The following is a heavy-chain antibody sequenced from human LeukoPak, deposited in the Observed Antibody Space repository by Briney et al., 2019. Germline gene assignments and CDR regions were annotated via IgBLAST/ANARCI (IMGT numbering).Heavy chain of an antibody. D-gene: IGHD3-10*01. J-gene: IGHJ2*01. Sequence: SETLSLTCTVSGGSISSYYWSWIRQPPGKGLEWIGYIYHSGSTYYNPSLKSRVTISVDRSKNQFSLKLSSVTAADTAVYYCASCYKKDWYFDLWGRGTLVTVSS. CDR1: GGSISSYY. CDR3: ASCYKKDWYFDL. V-gene: IGHV4-59*12. CDR2: IYHSGST.